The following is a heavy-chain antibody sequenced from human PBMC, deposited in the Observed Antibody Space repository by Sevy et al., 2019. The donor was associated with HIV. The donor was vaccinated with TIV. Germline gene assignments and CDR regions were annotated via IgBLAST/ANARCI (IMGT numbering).Heavy chain of an antibody. Sequence: GGYLRLSCAGSGFTFSSHWMSWVRQAPGKGLEWVANIKQGGSEKQYADSVKGRFTISRDDAKNALFLQMNSLSAEDTAFYYCARDNGGYYKADTFDIWGQGTMVTVSS. J-gene: IGHJ3*02. D-gene: IGHD3-3*01. CDR2: IKQGGSEK. V-gene: IGHV3-7*01. CDR3: ARDNGGYYKADTFDI. CDR1: GFTFSSHW.